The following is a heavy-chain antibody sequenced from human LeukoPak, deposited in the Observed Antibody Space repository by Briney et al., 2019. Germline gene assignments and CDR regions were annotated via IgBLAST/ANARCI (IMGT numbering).Heavy chain of an antibody. J-gene: IGHJ6*03. CDR1: GGSFSGYY. Sequence: PSETLSLTCAVYGGSFSGYYWSWIRQPPGKGLEWIGEINHSGSTNYNPSLKSRVTISVDTSKNQFSLKLSSVTAADTAVYYCARNPYGSGTSPPLYYYMDVWGKGTTVTISS. D-gene: IGHD3-10*01. V-gene: IGHV4-34*01. CDR3: ARNPYGSGTSPPLYYYMDV. CDR2: INHSGST.